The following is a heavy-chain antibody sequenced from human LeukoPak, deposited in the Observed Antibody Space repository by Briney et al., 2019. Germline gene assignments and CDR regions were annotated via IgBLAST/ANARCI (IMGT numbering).Heavy chain of an antibody. CDR1: GGSISSYY. CDR2: IYYSGST. V-gene: IGHV4-59*01. D-gene: IGHD2-2*01. CDR3: ARYSDCSSTSCYWGDNWFDP. Sequence: SETPSLTCTVSGGSISSYYWSWIRQPPGKGLEWIGYIYYSGSTNYNPSLKSRVTISVDTSKNQFSLKLSSVTAADTAVYYCARYSDCSSTSCYWGDNWFDPWGQGTLVTVSS. J-gene: IGHJ5*02.